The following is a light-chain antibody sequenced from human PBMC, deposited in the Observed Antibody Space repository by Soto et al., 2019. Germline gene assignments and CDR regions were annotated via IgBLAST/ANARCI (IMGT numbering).Light chain of an antibody. V-gene: IGKV1-5*01. CDR2: HAS. CDR3: NEYNNA. CDR1: KSISNW. J-gene: IGKJ5*01. Sequence: IQLSHSPSTLRASGVDGRTSTCRASKSISNWLAWYKQKPGTSPKLLIYHASTLESGVTSRFSGSGSGTEFTLTISSLQHEDFATYYCNEYNNAFGQGTRLEI.